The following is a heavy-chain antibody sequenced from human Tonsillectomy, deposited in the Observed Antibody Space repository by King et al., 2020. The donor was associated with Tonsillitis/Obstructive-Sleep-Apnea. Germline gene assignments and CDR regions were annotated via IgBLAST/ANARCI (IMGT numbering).Heavy chain of an antibody. CDR2: ISGSGGST. CDR3: AKGGAITGSSWYFDL. Sequence: LQLVQSGGGLVQPGGSLRLSCAASGFTFSNYAMSWVRQAPGKGLEWVSAISGSGGSTYYADSVKGRFTISRDNSKKTLCLQMNSLRADDTAGYFCAKGGAITGSSWYFDLWGRGTLVTVSS. V-gene: IGHV3-23*04. J-gene: IGHJ2*01. D-gene: IGHD1-20*01. CDR1: GFTFSNYA.